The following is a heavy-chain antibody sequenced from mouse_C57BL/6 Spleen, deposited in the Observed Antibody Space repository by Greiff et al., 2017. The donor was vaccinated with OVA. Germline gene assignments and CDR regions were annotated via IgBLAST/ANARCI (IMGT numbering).Heavy chain of an antibody. CDR1: GYTFTDYY. CDR3: ARNPDYYGSSYDY. V-gene: IGHV1-26*01. J-gene: IGHJ2*01. Sequence: VQLQQSGPELVKPGASVKISCKASGYTFTDYYMNWVKQSHGKSLEWIGDINPNNGGTSYNQKFKGKATLTVDKSSSTAYMKLRSLTSEDSAVYYCARNPDYYGSSYDYWGQGTTLTVSS. D-gene: IGHD1-1*01. CDR2: INPNNGGT.